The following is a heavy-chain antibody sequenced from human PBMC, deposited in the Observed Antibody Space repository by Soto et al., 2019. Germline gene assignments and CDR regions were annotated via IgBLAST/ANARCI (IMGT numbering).Heavy chain of an antibody. CDR3: AVPGRGDFDY. J-gene: IGHJ4*02. D-gene: IGHD5-12*01. V-gene: IGHV4-4*02. CDR1: GASIGTNNW. Sequence: TSETLSLTCAASGASIGTNNWWSWVRQPPGKGLEWIGEVYHSETTNCNPTLKSRVNISIDKSKNKFSLTVTSMTDADTALYYCAVPGRGDFDYWSQGTLVTVSS. CDR2: VYHSETT.